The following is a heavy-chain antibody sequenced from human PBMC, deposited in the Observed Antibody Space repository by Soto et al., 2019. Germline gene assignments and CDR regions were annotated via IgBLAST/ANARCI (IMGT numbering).Heavy chain of an antibody. J-gene: IGHJ4*02. V-gene: IGHV3-23*01. CDR2: ISGSGGST. D-gene: IGHD2-2*02. CDR3: AKLDVGYCSSTSCYRDY. CDR1: GFTLSSYA. Sequence: GGSLRLSCAASGFTLSSYAMSWVRQAPGKGLEWVSAISGSGGSTYYADSVKGRFTISRDNSKNTLYLQMNSLRAEDTAVYYCAKLDVGYCSSTSCYRDYWGQGTLVTVSS.